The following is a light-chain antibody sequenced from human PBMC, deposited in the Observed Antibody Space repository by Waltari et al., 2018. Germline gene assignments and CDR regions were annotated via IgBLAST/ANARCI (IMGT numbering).Light chain of an antibody. CDR1: SSDVGGHNY. CDR3: SSYAGGNNLV. CDR2: EGS. Sequence: QSALTQPPSASGSPGQSVAISCTGTSSDVGGHNYVSWYQQHPGQAPKGLIYEGSKRPSGVPGRFAGSKSGNTASLTVSGLQADDEADYYCSSYAGGNNLVFGGGTKLTVL. J-gene: IGLJ3*02. V-gene: IGLV2-8*01.